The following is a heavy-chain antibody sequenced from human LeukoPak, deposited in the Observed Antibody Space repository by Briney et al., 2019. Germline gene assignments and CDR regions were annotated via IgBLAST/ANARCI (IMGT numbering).Heavy chain of an antibody. J-gene: IGHJ4*02. CDR1: GGSLSGYY. Sequence: PSETLSLTCAVYGGSLSGYYWRWIRQPPGKGLEWIGEINHSGSTNYNPSLKSRVTISVDTSKNQFSLKLSSVTAADTAVYYCARGQTYYYDSSGLDYWGQGTLVTVSS. CDR2: INHSGST. V-gene: IGHV4-34*01. D-gene: IGHD3-22*01. CDR3: ARGQTYYYDSSGLDY.